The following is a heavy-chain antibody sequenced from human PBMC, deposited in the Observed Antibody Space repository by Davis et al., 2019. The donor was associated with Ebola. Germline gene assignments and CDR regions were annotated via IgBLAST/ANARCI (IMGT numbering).Heavy chain of an antibody. CDR1: GYSFTTFS. D-gene: IGHD4-17*01. CDR3: ARTVHDYGDYERKNFDY. CDR2: INPNSGGT. J-gene: IGHJ4*02. V-gene: IGHV1-2*02. Sequence: ASVKVSCKASGYSFTTFSMHWVRQAPGQGLEWMGWINPNSGGTNYAQKFQGRVTMTRDTSTGTAYMELRSLRSDDTAVYYCARTVHDYGDYERKNFDYWGQGTLVTVSS.